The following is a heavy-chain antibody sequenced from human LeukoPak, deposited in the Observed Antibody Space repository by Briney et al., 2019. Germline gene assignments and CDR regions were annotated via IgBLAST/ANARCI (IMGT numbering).Heavy chain of an antibody. J-gene: IGHJ4*02. CDR1: GFTFSSYA. Sequence: GGSLRLSCAASGFTFSSYAMSWVRQAPGKGLEWVSAISGSGGSTYYADSVKGRFTISRDNSKNTLYLQMNSLRAEDTAVYYCAKDIGYCSSTSCWGLAYWGQGTLVTVSS. CDR2: ISGSGGST. D-gene: IGHD2-2*01. CDR3: AKDIGYCSSTSCWGLAY. V-gene: IGHV3-23*01.